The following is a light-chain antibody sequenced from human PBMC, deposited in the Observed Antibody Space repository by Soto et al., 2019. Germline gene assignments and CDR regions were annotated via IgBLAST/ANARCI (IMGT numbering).Light chain of an antibody. CDR2: GAS. Sequence: EIMMTQSPATLSVSPGERATLSCRASQSVSSNLAWYQQKPGQAPRLLIYGASTRATGIPARFSGSGSGTEFTLTISSLQSEDFAVYYCHQYNNWPPTFGQGTKVDIK. V-gene: IGKV3-15*01. CDR1: QSVSSN. J-gene: IGKJ1*01. CDR3: HQYNNWPPT.